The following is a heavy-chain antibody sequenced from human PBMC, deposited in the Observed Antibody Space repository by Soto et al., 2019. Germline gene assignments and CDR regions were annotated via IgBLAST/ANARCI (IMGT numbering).Heavy chain of an antibody. J-gene: IGHJ4*02. CDR1: GFTFSDYA. V-gene: IGHV3-30-3*01. Sequence: QVQLVESGGGVVQPGRSLRLSCAASGFTFSDYAIHWVRQAPGKGLEWVAVISYDGSNKYYADSVKGRFTISRDNSKNTLYLQMKSPRAEDTAVYHCARDHDTSGYYSPPFDYLGQGTLVTVSS. CDR3: ARDHDTSGYYSPPFDY. D-gene: IGHD3-22*01. CDR2: ISYDGSNK.